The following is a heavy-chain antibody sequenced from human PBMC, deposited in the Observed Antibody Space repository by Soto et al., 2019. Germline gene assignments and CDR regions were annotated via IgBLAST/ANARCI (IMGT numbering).Heavy chain of an antibody. D-gene: IGHD6-13*01. V-gene: IGHV3-21*05. CDR1: RFTFSDCS. J-gene: IGHJ5*02. CDR2: ISSNSAYI. Sequence: GGSLRLSCAASRFTFSDCSMNWVRQAPGKGLEWVSYISSNSAYIYYTDALRGRFTISRDNAKNSLHLQMNSLRAEDTAVYYCTRDASRDSSARGWFDPWGPGTLVTVSS. CDR3: TRDASRDSSARGWFDP.